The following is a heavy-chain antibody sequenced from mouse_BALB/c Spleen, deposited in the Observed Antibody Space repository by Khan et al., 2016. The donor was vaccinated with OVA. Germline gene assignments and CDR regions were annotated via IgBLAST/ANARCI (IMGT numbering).Heavy chain of an antibody. J-gene: IGHJ3*01. V-gene: IGHV7-3*02. CDR2: IRKKASGYTT. CDR3: ARGDYGYGSAY. Sequence: EVELVESGGGLVEPGGSLRLSCATSGFTFSDYYMSWVRQPPGKALEWLGFIRKKASGYTTEYSASVKGRFTISRDNSQSILYLQRNSLRAEDSATYYCARGDYGYGSAYWGQGTLVTVSA. D-gene: IGHD1-2*01. CDR1: GFTFSDYY.